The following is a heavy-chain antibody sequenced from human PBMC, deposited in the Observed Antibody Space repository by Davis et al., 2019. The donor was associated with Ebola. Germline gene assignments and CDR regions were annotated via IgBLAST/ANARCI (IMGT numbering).Heavy chain of an antibody. D-gene: IGHD2-2*01. CDR3: ARYQGVTPTDY. CDR2: ISAYNGNT. Sequence: AASVKVSCKPSGYTFTNYDINWVRQATGQGLEWMGWISAYNGNTNYAQKLQGRVTMTTDTSTSTAYMELRSLRSDDTAVYYCARYQGVTPTDYWGQGTLVTVSS. CDR1: GYTFTNYD. J-gene: IGHJ4*02. V-gene: IGHV1-18*01.